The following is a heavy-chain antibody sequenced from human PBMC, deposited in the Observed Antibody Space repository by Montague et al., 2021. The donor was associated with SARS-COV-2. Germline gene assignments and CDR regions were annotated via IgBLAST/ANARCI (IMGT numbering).Heavy chain of an antibody. CDR2: IYYSGST. CDR1: GGSISSYY. CDR3: ARGSGWMGNAFDI. J-gene: IGHJ3*02. Sequence: SETLSLTCTVSGGSISSYYWSWIRQPPGKGLEWIGYIYYSGSTNYNPSLKSRVTISVDTSKNQFSLKLSSVTAADRAVYYCARGSGWMGNAFDIWGQGTMVTVSS. V-gene: IGHV4-59*01. D-gene: IGHD6-19*01.